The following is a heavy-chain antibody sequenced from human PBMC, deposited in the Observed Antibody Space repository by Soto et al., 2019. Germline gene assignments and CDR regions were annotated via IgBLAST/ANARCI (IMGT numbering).Heavy chain of an antibody. J-gene: IGHJ4*02. D-gene: IGHD7-27*01. CDR2: MDPNSGDT. V-gene: IGHV1-8*01. Sequence: QVQLVQSGAEVKKPGASVKVSCKASGYSFTSYDINWMRQATGQGLEWMGWMDPNSGDTGYVQKFQGRVTMTRDTSISTAYMELSSLRSEDTALYYCARNRRNTGDFDYWGPGTLVTVSS. CDR1: GYSFTSYD. CDR3: ARNRRNTGDFDY.